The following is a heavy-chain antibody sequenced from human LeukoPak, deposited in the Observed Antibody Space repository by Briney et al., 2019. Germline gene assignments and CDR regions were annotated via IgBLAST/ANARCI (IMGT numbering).Heavy chain of an antibody. CDR3: ASYCSGGSCYGDFDY. J-gene: IGHJ4*02. V-gene: IGHV4-59*01. CDR2: IYYSGST. Sequence: PSETLSLTCTVSGGYISSYYWSWIRQPPGKGLEWIEYIYYSGSTNYNPSLKSRVTISVDTSKNQFSLKLSSVTAADTAVYYCASYCSGGSCYGDFDYWGQGTLVTVSS. D-gene: IGHD2-15*01. CDR1: GGYISSYY.